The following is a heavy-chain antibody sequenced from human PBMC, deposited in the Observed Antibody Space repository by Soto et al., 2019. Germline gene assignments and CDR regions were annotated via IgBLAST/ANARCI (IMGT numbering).Heavy chain of an antibody. V-gene: IGHV3-30*18. D-gene: IGHD1-26*01. CDR2: ISYDGSNK. Sequence: PGESLKISCKGAGYSFTSYWIGWVRQSPGKGLEWVAVISYDGSNKYYADSVKGRFTISRDNSKNTLYLQMNSLRAEDTAVYYCAKAQSVGATDYYYYGMDVWGQGTTVTVSS. J-gene: IGHJ6*02. CDR1: GYSFTSYW. CDR3: AKAQSVGATDYYYYGMDV.